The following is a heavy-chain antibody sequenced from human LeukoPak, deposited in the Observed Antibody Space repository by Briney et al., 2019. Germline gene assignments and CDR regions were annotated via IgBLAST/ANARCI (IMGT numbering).Heavy chain of an antibody. V-gene: IGHV3-74*01. Sequence: PGGSLRLSCAASGFTFSSYSMNWVRQAPGKGLVWVSRINSDGSSTGYADSVKGRFTISRDNAKNTLYLQMNSLRAEDTAVYYCVVVTIDYWGQGTLVTVSS. CDR1: GFTFSSYS. D-gene: IGHD4-23*01. CDR3: VVVTIDY. CDR2: INSDGSST. J-gene: IGHJ4*02.